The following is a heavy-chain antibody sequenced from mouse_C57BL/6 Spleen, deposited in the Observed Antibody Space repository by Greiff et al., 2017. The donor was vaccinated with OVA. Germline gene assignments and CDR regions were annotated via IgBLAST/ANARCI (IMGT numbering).Heavy chain of an antibody. CDR1: GYSITSGYY. CDR2: ISYDGSN. Sequence: EVKVEESGPGLVKPSQSLSLTCSVTGYSITSGYYWNWIRQFPGNKLEWMGYISYDGSNNYNPSLKNRISITRDTSKNQFFLKLNSVTTEDTATYYCASREDGNYLTWFAYWGQGTLVTVSA. CDR3: ASREDGNYLTWFAY. D-gene: IGHD2-1*01. V-gene: IGHV3-6*01. J-gene: IGHJ3*01.